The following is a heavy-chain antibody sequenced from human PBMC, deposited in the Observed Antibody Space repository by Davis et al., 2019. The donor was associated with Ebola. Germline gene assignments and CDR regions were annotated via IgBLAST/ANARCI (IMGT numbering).Heavy chain of an antibody. CDR1: GFTFSSYW. CDR3: ARDGEHYSDLDY. J-gene: IGHJ4*02. V-gene: IGHV3-74*01. CDR2: IKGDGSTK. Sequence: HTGGSLRLSCTASGFTFSSYWMHWVRQAPGKGLVWVSRIKGDGSTKSYADSVKGRFTISRDNAKNTLYLQMDSLRAEDTAVYYCARDGEHYSDLDYWGQGTLVTVSS. D-gene: IGHD1-26*01.